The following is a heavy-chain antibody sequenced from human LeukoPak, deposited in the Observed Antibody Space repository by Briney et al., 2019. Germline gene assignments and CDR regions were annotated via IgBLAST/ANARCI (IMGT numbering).Heavy chain of an antibody. V-gene: IGHV1-69*04. CDR2: IIPILGIA. CDR1: GGTFSSYT. CDR3: ARDLPYGGNFGYWFDP. D-gene: IGHD4-23*01. J-gene: IGHJ5*02. Sequence: ASVKVSCMASGGTFSSYTISWVRQAPGQGLEWMGRIIPILGIANYAQKFQGRVTITADKSTSTAYMELSSLRSEDTAVYYCARDLPYGGNFGYWFDPWGQGTLVTVSS.